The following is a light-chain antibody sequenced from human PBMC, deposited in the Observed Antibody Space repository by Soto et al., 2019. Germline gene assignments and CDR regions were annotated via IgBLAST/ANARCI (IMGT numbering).Light chain of an antibody. V-gene: IGLV6-57*03. CDR2: EDN. Sequence: NFMLTQPHSVSESPGKTVTISCTRSSGSIASNYVQWYQQRPGSAPTTVIYEDNQRPSWVPDRFSGSIDSSSNSASLTISGLKTEDEADYYFQSYDSSKGVFGGGTQLTVL. CDR1: SGSIASNY. CDR3: QSYDSSKGV. J-gene: IGLJ2*01.